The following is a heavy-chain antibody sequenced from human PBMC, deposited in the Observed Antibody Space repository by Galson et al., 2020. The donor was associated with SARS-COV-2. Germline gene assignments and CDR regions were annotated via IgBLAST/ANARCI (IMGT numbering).Heavy chain of an antibody. J-gene: IGHJ4*02. CDR1: GGSISSSSYY. D-gene: IGHD3-16*01. V-gene: IGHV4-39*07. Sequence: SETLSLTCTVSGGSISSSSYYWGWIRQPPGKGLEWIGEINHSGSTNYNPSLKSRVTISVDTSKNQFSLKLSSVTAAATAVYYCARRAPVMRWVGGGFDYWGQGTLVTVSS. CDR3: ARRAPVMRWVGGGFDY. CDR2: INHSGST.